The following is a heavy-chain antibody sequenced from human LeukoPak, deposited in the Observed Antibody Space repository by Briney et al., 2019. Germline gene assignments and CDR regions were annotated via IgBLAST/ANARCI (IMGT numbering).Heavy chain of an antibody. CDR3: AREHRSGDYYYYYGMDV. J-gene: IGHJ6*02. V-gene: IGHV3-11*01. CDR1: GFTFSDYY. Sequence: GGSLRLSCAASGFTFSDYYMSWIRQAPGKGLEWVSYISSSGSTIYCADSVKGRFTISRDNAKNSLYLQMNSLRAEDAAVYYCAREHRSGDYYYYYGMDVWGQGTTVTVSS. CDR2: ISSSGSTI.